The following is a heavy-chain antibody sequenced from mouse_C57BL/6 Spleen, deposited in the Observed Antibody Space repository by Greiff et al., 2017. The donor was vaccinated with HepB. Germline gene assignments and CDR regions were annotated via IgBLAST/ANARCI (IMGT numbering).Heavy chain of an antibody. V-gene: IGHV1-72*01. CDR1: GYTFTSYW. CDR2: IDPNSGGT. CDR3: AREGILYYYGSSYVHFDV. Sequence: QVQLKQPGAELVKPGASVKLSCKASGYTFTSYWMHWVKQRPGRGLEWIGRIDPNSGGTKYNEKFKSKATLTVDKPSSTAYMQLSSLTSEDSAVYYCAREGILYYYGSSYVHFDVWGTGTTVTVSS. D-gene: IGHD1-1*01. J-gene: IGHJ1*03.